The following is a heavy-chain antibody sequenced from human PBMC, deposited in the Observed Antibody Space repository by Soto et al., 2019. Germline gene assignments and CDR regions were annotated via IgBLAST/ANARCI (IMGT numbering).Heavy chain of an antibody. V-gene: IGHV1-69*01. Sequence: QVQLVQSGAEVNKPGSSVKVSCKATGGIFSSYAISWLRQAPGRGLEWMGAVIPILRQAYYAQDFQDRVSITADESTRTTYLELSSLRSDDTAVYFCARVGGIGAPPGTDYWGQGTLVTVSS. CDR1: GGIFSSYA. CDR2: VIPILRQA. J-gene: IGHJ4*02. D-gene: IGHD6-6*01. CDR3: ARVGGIGAPPGTDY.